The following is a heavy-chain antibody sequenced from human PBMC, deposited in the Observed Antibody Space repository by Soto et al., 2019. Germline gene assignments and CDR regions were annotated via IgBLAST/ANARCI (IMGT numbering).Heavy chain of an antibody. CDR1: GGSISSGGYY. J-gene: IGHJ3*02. CDR2: IYYSGST. CDR3: ARAPLEYYYGSGSYPDAFDI. Sequence: SETLSLTCTVSGGSISSGGYYWSWIRQHPGKGLEWIGYIYYSGSTYYNPSLKSRVTISVDTAKNQFSLKLSSVTAADTAVYYCARAPLEYYYGSGSYPDAFDIWGQGTMVTVSS. D-gene: IGHD3-10*01. V-gene: IGHV4-31*03.